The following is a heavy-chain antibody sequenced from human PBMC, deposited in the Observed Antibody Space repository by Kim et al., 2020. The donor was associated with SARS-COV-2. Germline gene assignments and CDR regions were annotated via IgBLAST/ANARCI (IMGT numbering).Heavy chain of an antibody. J-gene: IGHJ5*02. Sequence: SETLSLTCTVSGGSISRSNSHWGWIRQPPGKGLEWIGSVYYSGSTFYNPSLKSRVTISVDTSENQLSLKLTSVTAAATDVYYCGRHEMTGIGGRGRFDP. CDR2: VYYSGST. CDR3: GRHEMTGIGGRGRFDP. D-gene: IGHD1-26*01. V-gene: IGHV4-39*01. CDR1: GGSISRSNSH.